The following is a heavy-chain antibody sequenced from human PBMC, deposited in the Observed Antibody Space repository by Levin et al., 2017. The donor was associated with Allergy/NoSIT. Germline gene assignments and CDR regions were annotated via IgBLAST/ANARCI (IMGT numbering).Heavy chain of an antibody. CDR1: GFPFGAYY. CDR3: AKGSPGVRLVDH. Sequence: EASVKVSCAASGFPFGAYYMGWARQSPEKGLEWLSSISGSATDIYYAGAVKGRFTISRDNSRNTLYLQMSSLRAEDTAVYFCAKGSPGVRLVDHWGQGTLVTVSS. CDR2: ISGSATDI. D-gene: IGHD3-3*01. J-gene: IGHJ4*02. V-gene: IGHV3-23*01.